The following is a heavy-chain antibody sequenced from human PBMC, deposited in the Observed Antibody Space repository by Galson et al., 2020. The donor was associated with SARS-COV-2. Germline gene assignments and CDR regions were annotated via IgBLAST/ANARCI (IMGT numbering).Heavy chain of an antibody. V-gene: IGHV4-4*07. Sequence: SQTLSLTCTVSGDSISSYSWSWIRQPAGKGLEWIGRIYSSGSTTYNPSLKSRLTMSLDTSKNQFTLKLNSVTAADTAVYYCATTYGSGYYDPSGYIERNDAFDIWGQGTMVTVSS. CDR1: GDSISSYS. D-gene: IGHD3-22*01. J-gene: IGHJ3*02. CDR3: ATTYGSGYYDPSGYIERNDAFDI. CDR2: IYSSGST.